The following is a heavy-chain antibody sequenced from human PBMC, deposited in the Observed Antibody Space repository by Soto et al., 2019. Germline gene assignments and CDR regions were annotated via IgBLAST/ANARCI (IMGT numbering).Heavy chain of an antibody. V-gene: IGHV4-4*01. D-gene: IGHD6-13*01. Sequence: ETLSLTCAVSGVSISSSNWWSWVRQPPGKGLEWIVEIYHSGSTNYNPSLKSRVTISVDKSKNQFSLKLSSVTSADTAVYFCAAGEASSRNLAPYYLNFWGQGTLVTVSS. CDR2: IYHSGST. CDR3: AAGEASSRNLAPYYLNF. CDR1: GVSISSSNW. J-gene: IGHJ4*02.